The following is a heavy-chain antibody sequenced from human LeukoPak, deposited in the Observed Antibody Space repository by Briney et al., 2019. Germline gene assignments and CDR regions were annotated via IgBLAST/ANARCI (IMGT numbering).Heavy chain of an antibody. CDR3: AKERWLRFFDY. D-gene: IGHD5-12*01. CDR1: GFTSISYG. Sequence: GRSLRLSCAPSGFTSISYGMHWVRQAPGKGLGWVAVISYDGSNKYYADSVKGPFTISRDNSKNTLYLEMNSLRAEDTAVYYCAKERWLRFFDYWGQGTLVTVSS. J-gene: IGHJ4*02. V-gene: IGHV3-30*18. CDR2: ISYDGSNK.